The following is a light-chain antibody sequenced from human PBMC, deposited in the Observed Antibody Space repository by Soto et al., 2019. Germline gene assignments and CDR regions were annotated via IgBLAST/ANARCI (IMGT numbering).Light chain of an antibody. Sequence: EIVLTQSPGTLSLSPGERATLSCRASQSVSSSYLAWYQQKPGQAPRLLIYGASIRATGIPDRFSGSGSGTDFTLTINRLEPEDFAVYYWQQDGDSPGTFGQGTTVEIK. CDR2: GAS. CDR3: QQDGDSPGT. V-gene: IGKV3-20*01. J-gene: IGKJ1*01. CDR1: QSVSSSY.